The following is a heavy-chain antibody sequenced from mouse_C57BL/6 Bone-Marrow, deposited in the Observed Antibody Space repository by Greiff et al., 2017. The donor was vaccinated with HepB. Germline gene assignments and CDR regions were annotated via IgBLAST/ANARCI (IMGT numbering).Heavy chain of an antibody. CDR2: ISNGGGST. CDR1: GFTLSDYY. J-gene: IGHJ3*01. Sequence: EVQLVESGGGLVQPGGSLKLSCAASGFTLSDYYMYWVRQTPEKRLEWVAYISNGGGSTYYPDTVKGRFTISRDNAKNTLYLQMSRLKSEDTAMYYCARHADFAYWGQGTLVTVSA. CDR3: ARHADFAY. D-gene: IGHD6-1*01. V-gene: IGHV5-12*01.